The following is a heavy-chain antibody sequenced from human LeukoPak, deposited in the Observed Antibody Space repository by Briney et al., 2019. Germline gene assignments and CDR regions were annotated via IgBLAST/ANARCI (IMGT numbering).Heavy chain of an antibody. D-gene: IGHD2-15*01. CDR1: ENIFNRYD. V-gene: IGHV1-8*01. Sequence: GASVKVSCKAPENIFNRYDINWVRQATGQGLEWMGWTNPNSGNTGYAHKFHGRVTMTRTPTTSTAYMELSSLRSEDTAVYYCAFRYCTGGSCPSPFDYWGQGTLITVSS. J-gene: IGHJ4*02. CDR3: AFRYCTGGSCPSPFDY. CDR2: TNPNSGNT.